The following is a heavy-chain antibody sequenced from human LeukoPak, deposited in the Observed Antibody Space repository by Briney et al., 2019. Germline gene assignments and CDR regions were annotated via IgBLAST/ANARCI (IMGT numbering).Heavy chain of an antibody. V-gene: IGHV3-15*01. J-gene: IGHJ4*02. Sequence: GGSLRLSCAASGFTFSNSWMSWGRQAPGKGLEWVGRIKSKTDGGTTDYAAHVKGRFTISRDDSKNTLYLQMNSLKTEDTAVYYCTTYSTVGLDYWGQGTLVTVSS. CDR2: IKSKTDGGTT. CDR3: TTYSTVGLDY. CDR1: GFTFSNSW. D-gene: IGHD4-23*01.